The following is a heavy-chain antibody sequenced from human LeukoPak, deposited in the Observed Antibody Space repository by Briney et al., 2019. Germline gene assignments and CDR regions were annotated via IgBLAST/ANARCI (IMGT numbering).Heavy chain of an antibody. CDR3: SRGYSGGFDY. J-gene: IGHJ4*02. D-gene: IGHD2-15*01. Sequence: PGGSLRLSCAASGFTFSSYEMNWVRQAPGKGLEWVSYISSSGSTIYSADSVKGRFTISRDNAKHSLYLQMDSLRAEDTAVYYCSRGYSGGFDYWGQGTLVTVSS. CDR1: GFTFSSYE. V-gene: IGHV3-48*03. CDR2: ISSSGSTI.